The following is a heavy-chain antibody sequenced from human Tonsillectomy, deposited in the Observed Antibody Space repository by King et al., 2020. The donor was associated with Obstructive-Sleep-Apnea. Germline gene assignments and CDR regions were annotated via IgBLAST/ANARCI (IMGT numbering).Heavy chain of an antibody. CDR1: GGSISSYY. V-gene: IGHV4-4*07. Sequence: HVQLQESGPGLVKPSETLSLTCTVSGGSISSYYWSWIRQPAGKGMEWIGRIHTSGSTKYNPSLKSRVTMSVDTSKNQLSLKLSSVTAADTAVYYCASWKVRGVIQEYWGQGTLVTVSS. J-gene: IGHJ4*02. CDR3: ASWKVRGVIQEY. D-gene: IGHD3-10*01. CDR2: IHTSGST.